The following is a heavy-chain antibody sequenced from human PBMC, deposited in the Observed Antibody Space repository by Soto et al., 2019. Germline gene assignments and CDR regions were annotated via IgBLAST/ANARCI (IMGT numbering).Heavy chain of an antibody. CDR1: GYSFTSYW. CDR2: IDPSDSYT. J-gene: IGHJ6*02. D-gene: IGHD6-19*01. V-gene: IGHV5-10-1*01. CDR3: ARPYPGIAVAGPHYYGMDV. Sequence: PRESLRISCKGSGYSFTSYWISWVRQMSGKGLEWMGRIDPSDSYTNYSPSFQGHVTISADKSISTAYLQWSSLKASDTAMYYCARPYPGIAVAGPHYYGMDVWGQGSTVTVSS.